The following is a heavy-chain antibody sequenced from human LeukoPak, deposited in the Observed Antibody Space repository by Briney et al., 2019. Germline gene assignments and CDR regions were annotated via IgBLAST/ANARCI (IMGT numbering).Heavy chain of an antibody. J-gene: IGHJ3*02. CDR2: IYSGGST. D-gene: IGHD3-16*01. Sequence: GGSLRLSCAASGFTVSSNYMSWVRQAPGKGLEWVTVIYSGGSTYYADSVKGRFTISRDNSKNTLYLQMNSLRAEDTAVYYCARGDFGPDAFDIWGQGAMVTVSS. CDR3: ARGDFGPDAFDI. CDR1: GFTVSSNY. V-gene: IGHV3-53*01.